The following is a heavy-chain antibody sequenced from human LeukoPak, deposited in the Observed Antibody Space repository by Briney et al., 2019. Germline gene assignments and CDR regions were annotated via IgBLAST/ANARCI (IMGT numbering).Heavy chain of an antibody. CDR2: ISSSGSTI. Sequence: GGSLRLSCAASGFTFSSYEMNWVRQAPGKGLEWVSYISSSGSTIYYADPVKGRFTISRDNAKNSLYLQMNSLRAEDTAVYYCAREGGIWFGELEDYWGQGTLVTVSS. D-gene: IGHD3-10*01. V-gene: IGHV3-48*03. J-gene: IGHJ4*02. CDR3: AREGGIWFGELEDY. CDR1: GFTFSSYE.